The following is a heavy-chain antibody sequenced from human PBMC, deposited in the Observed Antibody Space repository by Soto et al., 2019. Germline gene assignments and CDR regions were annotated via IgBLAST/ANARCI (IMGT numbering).Heavy chain of an antibody. V-gene: IGHV6-1*01. Sequence: SQTLSLTCAISGDSVSSNSVAWNWIRQSPSRGLEWLGRTYYRSKWYNDYAVSVKSRITINPDTSKNQFSLQLNSVTPEDTAVYYCAREDVIAVAGWFDPWGQGTLVTVSS. J-gene: IGHJ5*02. D-gene: IGHD6-19*01. CDR1: GDSVSSNSVA. CDR3: AREDVIAVAGWFDP. CDR2: TYYRSKWYN.